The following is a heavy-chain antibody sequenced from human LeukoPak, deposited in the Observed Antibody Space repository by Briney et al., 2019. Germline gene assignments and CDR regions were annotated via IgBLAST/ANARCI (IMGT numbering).Heavy chain of an antibody. CDR2: ISSSSSYI. Sequence: GGSLRLSCAASGFIFSNYGMNWVRQAPGKGLEWVSSISSSSSYIYYADSVKGRFTISRDNAKNSLYLQMNSLRAEDTAVYYCARRITIFGVAIFDYWGQGTLVTVSS. CDR3: ARRITIFGVAIFDY. V-gene: IGHV3-21*01. J-gene: IGHJ4*02. CDR1: GFIFSNYG. D-gene: IGHD3-3*01.